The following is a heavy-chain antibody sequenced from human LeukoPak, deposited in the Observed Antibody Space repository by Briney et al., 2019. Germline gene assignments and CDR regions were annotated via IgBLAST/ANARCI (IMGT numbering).Heavy chain of an antibody. CDR1: GFTFSSYE. Sequence: PAGGSLRLXCAASGFTFSSYEMNWVRQAPGKGLEWVSYISSSGSTIYYADSVKGRFTISRDNAKNSLYLQMNSLRAEDTAVYYCAREGTTVTTYRHNWFDPWGQGTLVTVSS. V-gene: IGHV3-48*03. J-gene: IGHJ5*02. D-gene: IGHD4-17*01. CDR3: AREGTTVTTYRHNWFDP. CDR2: ISSSGSTI.